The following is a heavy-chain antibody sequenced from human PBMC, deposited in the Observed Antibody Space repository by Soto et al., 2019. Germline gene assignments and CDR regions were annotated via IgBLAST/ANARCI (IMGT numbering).Heavy chain of an antibody. CDR3: ARDRQGYYDFWSGYYTDGMDV. J-gene: IGHJ6*02. D-gene: IGHD3-3*01. CDR1: GGSLSPYC. V-gene: IGHV4-4*07. Sequence: SENRRLTYTVSGGSLSPYCRIGIRQPPGKGLAWIGLFYTSGSTNYNPSLKSRVTMSVDTSKNQFSLKLSSATAADTAVYYCARDRQGYYDFWSGYYTDGMDVWGQGTTVT. CDR2: FYTSGST.